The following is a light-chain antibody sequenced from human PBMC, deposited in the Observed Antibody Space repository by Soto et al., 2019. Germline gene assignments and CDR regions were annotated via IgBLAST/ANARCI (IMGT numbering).Light chain of an antibody. CDR3: QQYAGSPPRT. J-gene: IGKJ2*01. Sequence: EIVLTQSPCTLSLSPGERATLSCRASQSVSSSYLAWYQQKPGQAPRLLIYGASSRATGIPDRFSGSGSGTDFTLTISRLEPEDFAVYYCQQYAGSPPRTFGQGTKLEIK. CDR2: GAS. CDR1: QSVSSSY. V-gene: IGKV3-20*01.